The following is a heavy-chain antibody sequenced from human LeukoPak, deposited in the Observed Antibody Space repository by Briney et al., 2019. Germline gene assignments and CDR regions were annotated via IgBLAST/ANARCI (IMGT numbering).Heavy chain of an antibody. CDR3: ARHLPYSITMIVVVIDNWFDP. Sequence: SETLSLTCTVSGGSISSYYWSWIRQPPGKGLEWIGYIYYSGSTNYNPSLKSRVTISVDTSKNQFSLKLSSVTAADTAVYYCARHLPYSITMIVVVIDNWFDPWGQGTLVTVSS. D-gene: IGHD3-22*01. CDR1: GGSISSYY. CDR2: IYYSGST. V-gene: IGHV4-59*08. J-gene: IGHJ5*02.